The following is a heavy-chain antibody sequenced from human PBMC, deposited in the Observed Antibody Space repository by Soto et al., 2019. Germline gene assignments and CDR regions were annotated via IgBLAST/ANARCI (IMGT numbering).Heavy chain of an antibody. V-gene: IGHV4-4*07. D-gene: IGHD3-10*01. J-gene: IGHJ5*02. Sequence: SXTLSLPCTVSGXSISSYSFSWIRQPAGKGLEWIGRIYTSGSTNYNPSLKSRVTMSVDTSKNQSSLKLRSVTAADKAVYYCARAKGIKDRRITMAKGWFDPWGQGTLGTVSS. CDR3: ARAKGIKDRRITMAKGWFDP. CDR1: GXSISSYS. CDR2: IYTSGST.